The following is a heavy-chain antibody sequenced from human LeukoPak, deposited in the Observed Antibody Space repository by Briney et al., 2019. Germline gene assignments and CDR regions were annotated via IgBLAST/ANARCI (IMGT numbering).Heavy chain of an antibody. D-gene: IGHD3-10*01. V-gene: IGHV1-2*02. Sequence: ASVKVSCKASGYTFTGYYMHWVRQAPGQGLEWMGWINPNSGGTNYAQKFQGRVTMTRDTSISTAYMELSRLRSDDTAVYYCARGRITMVRGDNYMDVWGKGTTVTISS. J-gene: IGHJ6*03. CDR2: INPNSGGT. CDR3: ARGRITMVRGDNYMDV. CDR1: GYTFTGYY.